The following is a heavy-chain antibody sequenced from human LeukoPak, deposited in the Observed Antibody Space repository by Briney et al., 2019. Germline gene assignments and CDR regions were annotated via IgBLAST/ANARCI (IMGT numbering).Heavy chain of an antibody. CDR3: AGQRAWFGEWAFDY. D-gene: IGHD3-10*01. CDR1: SGSITAIDNHY. J-gene: IGHJ4*02. CDR2: INRGGHT. V-gene: IGHV4-39*01. Sequence: PSETLSLTCSMSSGSITAIDNHYWGWLRQRPGKGLEWIGSINRGGHTYYNPPLESRFTISVDTSKNQFSLMVTSVTAADTAVYYCAGQRAWFGEWAFDYWGPGTLVTVSS.